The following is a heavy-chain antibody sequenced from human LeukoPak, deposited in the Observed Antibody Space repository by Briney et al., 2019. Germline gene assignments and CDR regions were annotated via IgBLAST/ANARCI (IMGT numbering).Heavy chain of an antibody. CDR3: ARDQGGNPIDY. CDR2: IHHSGST. CDR1: GFSISSGYY. J-gene: IGHJ4*02. D-gene: IGHD4-23*01. V-gene: IGHV4-38-2*02. Sequence: KPSETLSLTCTVSGFSISSGYYWGWIRPPPGKGLDWIGSIHHSGSTYYNASLKSRVTISVDTSKNQFSLKLSSVTAADTAVYYCARDQGGNPIDYWGQGTLVTVSS.